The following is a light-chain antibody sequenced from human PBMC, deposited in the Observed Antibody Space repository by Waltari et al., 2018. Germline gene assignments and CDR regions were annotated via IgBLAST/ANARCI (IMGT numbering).Light chain of an antibody. CDR1: QSINNW. Sequence: DIQMTQSPSPLSASVGDRVTITCRASQSINNWLAWFQLKPGKAPKLLIYKASNLESGVPSRFSGSASGTEFTLTISSLQPDDVASYYCQHFYGNPWTFGQGTKVEI. CDR3: QHFYGNPWT. V-gene: IGKV1-5*03. CDR2: KAS. J-gene: IGKJ1*01.